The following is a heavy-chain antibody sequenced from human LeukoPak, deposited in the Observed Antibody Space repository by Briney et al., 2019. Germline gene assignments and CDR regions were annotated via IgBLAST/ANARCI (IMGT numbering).Heavy chain of an antibody. CDR2: ISSSSNYI. Sequence: GGSLRLSCAASGFTFSSYIMNWVRQAPGKGLEWVSSISSSSNYIYYADSVKGRFTISRDNAKNSLYLQMNSLRAEDTAVYYCARSPGRATIFYTPNRYYYMDVWGKGTTVTVSS. V-gene: IGHV3-21*06. CDR1: GFTFSSYI. CDR3: ARSPGRATIFYTPNRYYYMDV. J-gene: IGHJ6*03. D-gene: IGHD2/OR15-2a*01.